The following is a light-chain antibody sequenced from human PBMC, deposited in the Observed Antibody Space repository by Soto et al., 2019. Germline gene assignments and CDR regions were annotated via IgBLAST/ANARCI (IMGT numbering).Light chain of an antibody. V-gene: IGKV3-15*01. CDR1: QSLNSK. Sequence: ETVMTQSPATLSVSLGERVTLSCRASQSLNSKLAWYQHKPGQAPSLLIYGASTRATGIPARFSGSGSGTEFTLTISRLEPEDFAVYYCQQFDSSSFTFGQGTRLEIK. CDR3: QQFDSSSFT. CDR2: GAS. J-gene: IGKJ5*01.